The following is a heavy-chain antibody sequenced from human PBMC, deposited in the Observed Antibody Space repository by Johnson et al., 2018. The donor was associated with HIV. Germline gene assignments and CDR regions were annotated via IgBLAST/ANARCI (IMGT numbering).Heavy chain of an antibody. CDR3: AKAYSSSWYGLDAFDI. CDR1: GFTFSSYA. J-gene: IGHJ3*02. D-gene: IGHD6-13*01. V-gene: IGHV3-30-3*01. CDR2: ISYDGSNK. Sequence: QVQLVEYGGGVVQPGRSLRLSCAASGFTFSSYAMHWVRQAPGKGLEWVAVISYDGSNKYYADSVKGRFTISRDNSKNTLYLQMNSLRAEDTAVYYCAKAYSSSWYGLDAFDIWGQGTMVTVSS.